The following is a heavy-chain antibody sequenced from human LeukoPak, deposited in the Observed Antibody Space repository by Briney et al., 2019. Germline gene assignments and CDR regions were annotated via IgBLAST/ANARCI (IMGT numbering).Heavy chain of an antibody. V-gene: IGHV3-7*01. J-gene: IGHJ4*02. Sequence: GGSLRPSCAASRFTFSNYWMGWVRQAPGKGLEWVANIKQDGSEKYYVDSVKGRFTISRDNAKNSLYLQMNSLRAEDTAVYYCARENYFDYWGQGTLVTVSS. CDR3: ARENYFDY. CDR2: IKQDGSEK. CDR1: RFTFSNYW.